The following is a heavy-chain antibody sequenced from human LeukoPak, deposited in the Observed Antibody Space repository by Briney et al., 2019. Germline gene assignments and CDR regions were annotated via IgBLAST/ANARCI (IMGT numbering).Heavy chain of an antibody. CDR3: AKAPVQHYYDSSGYYSGIYFDY. CDR2: ISYDGSNK. D-gene: IGHD3-22*01. J-gene: IGHJ4*02. V-gene: IGHV3-30*18. Sequence: GRSLRLSCAASGFTFSSYGMHWVRQAPGKGLEWVAVISYDGSNKYYADSVKGRFTISRDNSKNTLYLQMNSLRAEDTAVYYCAKAPVQHYYDSSGYYSGIYFDYWGQGTLVTVSS. CDR1: GFTFSSYG.